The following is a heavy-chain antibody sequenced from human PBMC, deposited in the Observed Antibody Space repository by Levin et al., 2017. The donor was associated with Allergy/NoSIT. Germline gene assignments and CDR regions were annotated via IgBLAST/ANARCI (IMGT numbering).Heavy chain of an antibody. J-gene: IGHJ4*02. CDR1: GYTFTSYG. Sequence: ASVKVSCKASGYTFTSYGISWVRQAPGQGLEWMGWISAYNGNTDYAQMLQGRVTMTTDTSTSTVYMELRSLRPDDTAVYYCARDTGYCSGGSCPPGKYFDYWGQGSLVTVSS. CDR2: ISAYNGNT. V-gene: IGHV1-18*01. CDR3: ARDTGYCSGGSCPPGKYFDY. D-gene: IGHD2-15*01.